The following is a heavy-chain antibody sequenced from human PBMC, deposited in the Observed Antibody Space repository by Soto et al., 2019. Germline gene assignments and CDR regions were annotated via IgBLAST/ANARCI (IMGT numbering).Heavy chain of an antibody. CDR3: ARAGWAADYFDY. CDR2: ISGYNYKT. D-gene: IGHD1-26*01. CDR1: GYTFTSYG. Sequence: QVHLGQSGPEVKKPGASVKVSCKASGYTFTSYGISWVRQAPGQGLEWMGWISGYNYKTDYAQKFQDRVTITTDVYTDTAYMEVRNLRSDDTAVYYCARAGWAADYFDYWGQGTLVTVSS. V-gene: IGHV1-18*01. J-gene: IGHJ4*02.